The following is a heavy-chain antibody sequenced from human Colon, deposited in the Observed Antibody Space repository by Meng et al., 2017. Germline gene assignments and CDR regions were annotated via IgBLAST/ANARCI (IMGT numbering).Heavy chain of an antibody. V-gene: IGHV3-53*01. D-gene: IGHD7-27*01. CDR3: ATSSLGWGGDAFDI. CDR1: DFTVSDKY. Sequence: GESLKISCAVSDFTVSDKYMGWVRQAPGKGLEWVAIVYRAGGTDYPDSVKGRFTISRDNSRDTLYLHMSSLRGDDTAVYYCATSSLGWGGDAFDICGQGT. J-gene: IGHJ3*02. CDR2: VYRAGGT.